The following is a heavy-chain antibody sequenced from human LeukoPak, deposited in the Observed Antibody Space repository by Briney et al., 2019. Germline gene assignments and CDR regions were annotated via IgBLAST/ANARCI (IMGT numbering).Heavy chain of an antibody. J-gene: IGHJ4*02. Sequence: PSETLSLTCTVSGGSISSYYWSWLRRPPGKGLEGIGYIYYSGSTNYNPSLKSRVTISLDTSKNHFSLNLRSMQASDTAVYYCARAFCVGECFVLHIFFDSWGQGTLVTVPS. CDR1: GGSISSYY. V-gene: IGHV4-59*08. CDR2: IYYSGST. CDR3: ARAFCVGECFVLHIFFDS. D-gene: IGHD2-21*01.